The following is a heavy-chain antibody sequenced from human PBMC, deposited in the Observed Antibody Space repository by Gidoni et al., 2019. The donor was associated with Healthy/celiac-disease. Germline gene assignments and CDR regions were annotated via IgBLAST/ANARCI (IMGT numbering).Heavy chain of an antibody. CDR3: AKDGKVTYYYGSGRALAPNWFDP. J-gene: IGHJ5*02. Sequence: EVQLLESGGGLVQPGGSLRLSCAASGFTFSSYAMSWVRQAPGKGLEWVSAIGGSGGSTYYADSVKGRFTISRDNSKNTLYLQMNSLRAEDTAVYYCAKDGKVTYYYGSGRALAPNWFDPWGQGTLVTVSS. V-gene: IGHV3-23*01. CDR2: IGGSGGST. D-gene: IGHD3-10*01. CDR1: GFTFSSYA.